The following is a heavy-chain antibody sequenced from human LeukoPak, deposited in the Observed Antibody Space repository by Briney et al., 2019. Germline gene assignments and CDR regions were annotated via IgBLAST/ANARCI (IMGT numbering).Heavy chain of an antibody. CDR1: GYTFTGYY. D-gene: IGHD6-13*01. CDR3: ARTNIAAAGYYFDY. V-gene: IGHV1-2*04. CDR2: INPNSGGT. J-gene: IGHJ4*02. Sequence: ASVKVSCKASGYTFTGYYMHWVRQAPGQGLEWMGWINPNSGGTNYAQKFQGWFTMTRDTSISTAYMELSRLRSDDTAVYYCARTNIAAAGYYFDYWGQGTLVTVSS.